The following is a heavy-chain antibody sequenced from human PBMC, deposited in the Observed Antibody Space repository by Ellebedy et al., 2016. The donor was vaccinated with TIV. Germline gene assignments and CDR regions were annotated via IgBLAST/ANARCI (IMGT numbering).Heavy chain of an antibody. CDR1: GFTVSDYF. CDR2: INPDGSAE. D-gene: IGHD3-16*01. V-gene: IGHV3-7*03. Sequence: PGGSLRLSCAGSGFTVSDYFMSWVRQAPGKGLEWVAHINPDGSAEYYVDSVKGRFTISRDNAKRSLFLQMNSLRVDDTAVYYCVTWGQSYGRWGQGSLVTISS. CDR3: VTWGQSYGR. J-gene: IGHJ4*02.